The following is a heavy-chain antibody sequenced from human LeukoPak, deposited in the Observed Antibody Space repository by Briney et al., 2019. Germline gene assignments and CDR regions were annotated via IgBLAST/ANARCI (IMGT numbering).Heavy chain of an antibody. CDR2: ISSMGGGT. D-gene: IGHD1-26*01. V-gene: IGHV3-23*01. CDR3: AHAEWEVVPFDI. CDR1: GFTVSSYA. Sequence: GGSLRLSCAASGFTVSSYAMRWNRHAPVNGLELVSRISSMGGGTNYAEPVKGRFTSSRDNSKTTVYLQMKSLRAAATAVSLCAHAEWEVVPFDISGQGKLVSVYS. J-gene: IGHJ3*02.